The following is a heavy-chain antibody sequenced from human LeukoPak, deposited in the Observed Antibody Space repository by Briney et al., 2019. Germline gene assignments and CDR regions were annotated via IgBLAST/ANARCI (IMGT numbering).Heavy chain of an antibody. D-gene: IGHD3-9*01. CDR3: ASRKRGYYDILTGYSADAFDI. Sequence: SETLSLTCTVSGGSISSGSYYWRWLRQPAGKGLEWIGRIYTSGSTNYNPSLKSRVTISVDTSKNQFSLKLSSVTAADTAVYYCASRKRGYYDILTGYSADAFDIWGQGTMVTVSS. CDR2: IYTSGST. CDR1: GGSISSGSYY. V-gene: IGHV4-61*02. J-gene: IGHJ3*02.